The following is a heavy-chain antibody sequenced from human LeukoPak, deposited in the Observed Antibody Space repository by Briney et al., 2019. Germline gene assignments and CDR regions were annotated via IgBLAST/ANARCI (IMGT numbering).Heavy chain of an antibody. CDR3: ASGNYDYVWGSCRREMVEYFQH. Sequence: PGGSLRLSCAASGFTFSSYAMSWVRQAPGKGLEWVAVIWYDGSNKYYADSVKGRFTISRDNSKNTLYLQMNSLRAEDTAVYYCASGNYDYVWGSCRREMVEYFQHWGQGTLVTVSS. V-gene: IGHV3-33*08. CDR2: IWYDGSNK. J-gene: IGHJ1*01. D-gene: IGHD3-16*02. CDR1: GFTFSSYA.